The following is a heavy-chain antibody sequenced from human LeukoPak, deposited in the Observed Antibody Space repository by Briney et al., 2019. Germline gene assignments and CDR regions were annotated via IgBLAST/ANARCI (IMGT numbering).Heavy chain of an antibody. V-gene: IGHV3-69-1*01. CDR1: GFTLSNYD. Sequence: GGSLRLSCAASGFTLSNYDMNWVRQAPGKGLEWVSSISRSSHVYYADSLKGRFTISRDNAKNSLYLQMNSLRAEDTAVYYCAPPVTAGVDYWGQGTLVTVSS. J-gene: IGHJ4*02. CDR3: APPVTAGVDY. D-gene: IGHD5-18*01. CDR2: ISRSSHV.